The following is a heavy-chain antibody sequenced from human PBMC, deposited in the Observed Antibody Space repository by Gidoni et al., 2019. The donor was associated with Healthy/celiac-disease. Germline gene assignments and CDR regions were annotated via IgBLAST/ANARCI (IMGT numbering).Heavy chain of an antibody. J-gene: IGHJ5*02. V-gene: IGHV1-69*01. CDR3: ARALIRSSTSWDWFDP. D-gene: IGHD2-2*01. CDR2: ISPIFGTA. Sequence: QVQLVQSGAEVKKPGSSVKLSCKASGGTLSSTAIRWVRQAPGQGLEWMGGISPIFGTANYAQKFQGRVTITADESTSTAYMELSSLRSEDTAVYYCARALIRSSTSWDWFDPWGQGTLVTVSS. CDR1: GGTLSSTA.